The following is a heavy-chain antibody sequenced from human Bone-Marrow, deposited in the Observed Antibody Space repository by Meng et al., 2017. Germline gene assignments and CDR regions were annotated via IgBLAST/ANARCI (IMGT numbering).Heavy chain of an antibody. CDR3: ARDHYYDSSGYYEFDY. Sequence: GESLKISCAASGFTFSSYGMHWVRQAPGKGLEWVAVIWYDGSNKYYADSVKGRFTISRDNSKNTLYLQINSLRAEDTAVYYCARDHYYDSSGYYEFDYWGQGTLVTVSS. V-gene: IGHV3-33*01. D-gene: IGHD3-22*01. CDR1: GFTFSSYG. J-gene: IGHJ4*02. CDR2: IWYDGSNK.